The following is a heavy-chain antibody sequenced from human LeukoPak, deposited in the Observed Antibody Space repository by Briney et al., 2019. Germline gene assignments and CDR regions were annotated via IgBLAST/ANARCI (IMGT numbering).Heavy chain of an antibody. Sequence: PGGSLRLSCAASGLTFSSYWMSWVRQAPGKGLEWVANIKQDGSEKYYVDSVKGRFTISRDNAKNSLYLQMNSLRAEDTAVYYCARDFMAGTFYYYYMDVWGKGTTVTVSS. D-gene: IGHD6-19*01. CDR1: GLTFSSYW. CDR3: ARDFMAGTFYYYYMDV. J-gene: IGHJ6*03. CDR2: IKQDGSEK. V-gene: IGHV3-7*01.